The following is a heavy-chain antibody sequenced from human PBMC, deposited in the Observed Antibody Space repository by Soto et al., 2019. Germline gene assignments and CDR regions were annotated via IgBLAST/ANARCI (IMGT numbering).Heavy chain of an antibody. CDR2: IYNDGTYS. Sequence: GGSLRLSCAASGFIFKMYWMHWVRQSPGKGLVWISRIYNDGTYSDYADSVRGRFTTSRDNVNDTLYLQMNNLRAEDSGLYYCTRGPRPISTGTGAYWGQGTQVTV. V-gene: IGHV3-74*01. D-gene: IGHD3-10*01. CDR1: GFIFKMYW. J-gene: IGHJ4*02. CDR3: TRGPRPISTGTGAY.